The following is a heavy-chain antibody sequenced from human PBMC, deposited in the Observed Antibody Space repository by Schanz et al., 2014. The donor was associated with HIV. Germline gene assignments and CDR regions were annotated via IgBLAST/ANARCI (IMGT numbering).Heavy chain of an antibody. V-gene: IGHV3-30*18. CDR3: AKEATVVTLAFDI. CDR1: GFTFQYYG. J-gene: IGHJ3*02. CDR2: ISYDGSNR. D-gene: IGHD4-17*01. Sequence: VQLVESGGRLVKPGGSLRLSCAASGFTFQYYGMNWVRQAPGKGLQWVAVISYDGSNRYYTDSVKGRFTISRDNSKNTLYLQMNSLRAEDTAVYYCAKEATVVTLAFDIWGQGTMVTVSS.